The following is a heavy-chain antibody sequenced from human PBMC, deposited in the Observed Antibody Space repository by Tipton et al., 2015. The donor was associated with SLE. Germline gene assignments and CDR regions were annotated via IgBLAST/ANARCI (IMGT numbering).Heavy chain of an antibody. CDR2: ISTANGHT. V-gene: IGHV1-18*01. J-gene: IGHJ4*02. CDR1: GYSFSSYP. CDR3: ARDGTGPVAFDY. D-gene: IGHD7-27*01. Sequence: QLVQSGAEVKKPGASVMVSCKASGYSFSSYPINWVRQAPGQGLEWMGWISTANGHTNYAESLQGRVTMTTDTSTGTAYMELRSLRSDDTAVYYCARDGTGPVAFDYWGQGTLVTVSS.